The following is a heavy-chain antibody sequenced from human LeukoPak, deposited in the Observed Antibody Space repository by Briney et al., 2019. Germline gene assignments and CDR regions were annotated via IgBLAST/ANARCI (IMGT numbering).Heavy chain of an antibody. CDR1: GGTFSGYN. CDR2: INHSGST. CDR3: ARVVINYYFYYMDV. D-gene: IGHD2-21*01. J-gene: IGHJ6*03. Sequence: PWGTLTLTCAVSGGTFSGYNWSWIRQPPGKGLEWIGEINHSGSTNYNPSLKIRDTLSVDTSKNQFSLELSSVTAADTAVYYCARVVINYYFYYMDVGGKGTTVPVSS. V-gene: IGHV4-34*01.